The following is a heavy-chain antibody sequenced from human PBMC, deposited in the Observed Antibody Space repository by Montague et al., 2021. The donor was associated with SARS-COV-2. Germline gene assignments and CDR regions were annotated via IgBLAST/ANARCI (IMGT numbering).Heavy chain of an antibody. V-gene: IGHV4-59*01. CDR3: ARDGYYDNSGYYVRDAFDI. Sequence: SETLSFTCTVAGGSISSYYWSWIRQPPGKGLEWIGYIYYSGSTNXNPSLKSRVTISVDTSKNQFSLKLRSVTAADTAVYYCARDGYYDNSGYYVRDAFDIWGQGTMVTVSS. J-gene: IGHJ3*02. CDR2: IYYSGST. D-gene: IGHD3-22*01. CDR1: GGSISSYY.